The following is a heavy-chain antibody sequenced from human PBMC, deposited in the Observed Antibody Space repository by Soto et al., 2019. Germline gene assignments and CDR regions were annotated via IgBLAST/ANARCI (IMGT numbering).Heavy chain of an antibody. CDR2: ISYGGTYK. CDR3: VRDNGDIVVVTSSSGHGFDP. Sequence: GGSLRLSCVASGFNFSDHGMHWVRQAPGKGLEWVAGISYGGTYKHYGDSVKGRFAISRDNSMSTMSLQMNNLRLDDSALYYCVRDNGDIVVVTSSSGHGFDPCGRGTLVTVSS. CDR1: GFNFSDHG. V-gene: IGHV3-30*03. D-gene: IGHD2-21*02. J-gene: IGHJ5*02.